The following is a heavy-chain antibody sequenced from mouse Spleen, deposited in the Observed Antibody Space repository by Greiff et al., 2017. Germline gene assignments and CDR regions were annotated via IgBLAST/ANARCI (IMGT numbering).Heavy chain of an antibody. CDR1: GYTFPSYW. CDR3: ARPYDGYYEWFAY. Sequence: QVQLQQPGAELVKPGASVKMSCKASGYTFPSYWITWVKQRPGQGLEWIGDIYPGSGSTNYNEKFKSKATLTVDTSSSTAYMQLSSLTSEDSAVYYCARPYDGYYEWFAYWGQGTLVTVSA. V-gene: IGHV1-55*01. J-gene: IGHJ3*01. CDR2: IYPGSGST. D-gene: IGHD2-3*01.